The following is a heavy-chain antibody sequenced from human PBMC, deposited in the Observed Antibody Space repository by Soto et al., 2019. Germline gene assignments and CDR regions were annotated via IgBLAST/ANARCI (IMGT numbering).Heavy chain of an antibody. J-gene: IGHJ6*02. V-gene: IGHV3-30-3*01. CDR2: ISYDGSNK. CDR3: ARGPYDFWSGYPYGMDV. CDR1: GFTFSSYA. Sequence: XESLRLSCAASGFTFSSYAMHWVRQAPGKGLEWVAVISYDGSNKYYADSVKGRFTISRDNSKNTLYLQMNSLRAEDTAVYYCARGPYDFWSGYPYGMDVWGQGTTVTVSS. D-gene: IGHD3-3*01.